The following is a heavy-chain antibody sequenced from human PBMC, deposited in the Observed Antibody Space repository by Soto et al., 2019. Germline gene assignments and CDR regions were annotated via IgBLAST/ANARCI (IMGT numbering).Heavy chain of an antibody. J-gene: IGHJ4*02. V-gene: IGHV3-15*01. D-gene: IGHD3-16*02. Sequence: PGGSLRLSCAASGFTFSNAWMSWVRQAPGKGLEWVARIKSKIDGGTTDHAAPVKGRFTISRDDSKNTLYLQMNSLETEDTAVYYCTTYDYILGSDRYRWAXWGQGALVTVSS. CDR1: GFTFSNAW. CDR2: IKSKIDGGTT. CDR3: TTYDYILGSDRYRWAX.